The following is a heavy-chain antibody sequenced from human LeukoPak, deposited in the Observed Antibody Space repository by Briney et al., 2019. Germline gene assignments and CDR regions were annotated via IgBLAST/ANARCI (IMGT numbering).Heavy chain of an antibody. V-gene: IGHV1-18*01. CDR3: ARDDPTTTYSSGWYGDDAFDI. CDR1: GYTLTSYG. CDR2: ISAYNGNT. D-gene: IGHD6-19*01. J-gene: IGHJ3*02. Sequence: ASVKVSCKASGYTLTSYGISWVRQAPGQGLEWMGWISAYNGNTNYAQKLQGRVTMTTDTSTSTAYMELRSLRSDDTAVYYCARDDPTTTYSSGWYGDDAFDIWGQGTMVTVSS.